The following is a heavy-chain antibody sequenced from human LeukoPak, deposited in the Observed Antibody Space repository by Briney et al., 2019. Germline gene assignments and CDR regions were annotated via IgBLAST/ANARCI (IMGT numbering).Heavy chain of an antibody. CDR3: ARDGATFSGYDWYYYMDV. CDR2: INQDGSQK. V-gene: IGHV3-7*01. D-gene: IGHD5-12*01. J-gene: IGHJ6*03. CDR1: GFTFSSYA. Sequence: PGGSLRLSCAASGFTFSSYAMSWVRQAPGKGLEWVANINQDGSQKYYVDSVKGRFTISRDNAKNSLYLQMNSLRAEDTAVYYCARDGATFSGYDWYYYMDVWGKGTTVTVSS.